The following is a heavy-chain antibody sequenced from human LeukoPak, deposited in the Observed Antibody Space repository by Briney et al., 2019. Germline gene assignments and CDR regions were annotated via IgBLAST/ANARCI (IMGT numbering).Heavy chain of an antibody. CDR3: ARGLLSSGWYSDY. CDR1: GYTFTSYD. D-gene: IGHD6-19*01. Sequence: ASVKVSCKASGYTFTSYDISWVRQATGQGLEWMGWMNPNSGNTGYAQKFQGRVTMTRNTSISTAYMELSSLRSEDTAVYYCARGLLSSGWYSDYWGQGTLVTVSS. CDR2: MNPNSGNT. J-gene: IGHJ4*02. V-gene: IGHV1-8*01.